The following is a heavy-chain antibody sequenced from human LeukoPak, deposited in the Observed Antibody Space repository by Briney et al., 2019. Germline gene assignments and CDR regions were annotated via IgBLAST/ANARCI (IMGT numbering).Heavy chain of an antibody. V-gene: IGHV3-7*04. D-gene: IGHD4-17*01. J-gene: IGHJ4*02. CDR3: ARTDYDYGDYVGDFDY. Sequence: GGSLRLSCAASGFXFSNFWMNWVRQAPGKGLEWVANIKEDGSEKYYVDSVKGRFTISRDNARNSLYLQMNSLRAEDTAVYYCARTDYDYGDYVGDFDYWGQGTLVTVSS. CDR1: GFXFSNFW. CDR2: IKEDGSEK.